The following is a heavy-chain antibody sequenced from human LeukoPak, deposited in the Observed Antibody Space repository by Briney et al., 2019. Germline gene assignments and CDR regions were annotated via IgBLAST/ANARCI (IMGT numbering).Heavy chain of an antibody. J-gene: IGHJ4*02. Sequence: GGSLRLSCTASGFTFGDYAMSWFRQAPGKGLEWVASINPDGSAKYHVDSVKGRFTISRDNTKNSLYLQMNSLRAEDTAVYYCARDFAYRRLDYWGQGTLVTVSS. D-gene: IGHD1-26*01. CDR3: ARDFAYRRLDY. V-gene: IGHV3-7*03. CDR1: GFTFGDYA. CDR2: INPDGSAK.